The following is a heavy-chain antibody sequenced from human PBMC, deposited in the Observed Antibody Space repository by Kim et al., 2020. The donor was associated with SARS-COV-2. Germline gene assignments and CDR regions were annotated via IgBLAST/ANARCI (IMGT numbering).Heavy chain of an antibody. D-gene: IGHD6-13*01. CDR2: IYPGDSDT. Sequence: GESLKISCKGSGYSFTSYWIGWVRQMPGKGLEWMGIIYPGDSDTRYSPSFQGQVTISADKSISTAYLQWSSLKASDTAMYYCARLVGAAAGFPYWYFDLWGRGTLVTVSS. CDR3: ARLVGAAAGFPYWYFDL. CDR1: GYSFTSYW. V-gene: IGHV5-51*01. J-gene: IGHJ2*01.